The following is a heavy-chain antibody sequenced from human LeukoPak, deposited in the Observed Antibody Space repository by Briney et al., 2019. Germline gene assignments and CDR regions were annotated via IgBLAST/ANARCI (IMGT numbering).Heavy chain of an antibody. CDR1: GYTFTSYA. Sequence: ASVKVSCKASGYTFTSYAMHWVRQAPGQRLEWMGWINAGNGNTKYSQKFQGRATITRDTSASTAYMELSSLRSEDTAVYYCARGLGTNGREEYWGQGTLVTVSS. CDR3: ARGLGTNGREEY. V-gene: IGHV1-3*01. J-gene: IGHJ4*02. D-gene: IGHD1-1*01. CDR2: INAGNGNT.